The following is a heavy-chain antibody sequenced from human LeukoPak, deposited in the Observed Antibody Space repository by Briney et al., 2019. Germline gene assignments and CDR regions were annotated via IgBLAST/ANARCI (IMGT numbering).Heavy chain of an antibody. CDR2: INPNSGGT. Sequence: GASVKISCKASGYTFTGYYMHWVRQAPGQGLEWMGWINPNSGGTNYAQKFQGRVTMTRDTSISTAYMELSRLRSDDTAVYYCARDREAIRTVGVIDYWGQGTLVTVSS. D-gene: IGHD2-21*01. CDR1: GYTFTGYY. V-gene: IGHV1-2*02. CDR3: ARDREAIRTVGVIDY. J-gene: IGHJ4*02.